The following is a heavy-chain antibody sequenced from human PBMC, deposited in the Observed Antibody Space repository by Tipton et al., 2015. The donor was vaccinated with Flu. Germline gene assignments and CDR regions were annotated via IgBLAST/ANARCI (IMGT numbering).Heavy chain of an antibody. CDR1: GFTFSDYY. V-gene: IGHV3-11*01. CDR2: ISSSGSTI. Sequence: SLRLSCAASGFTFSDYYMSWIRQAPGKGQEWVSYISSSGSTIYYADSVKGRFTISRDNAKNSLYLQMNSLRAEDTAVYYCARDLRFTVTTYPDYWGQGTLVTVSS. D-gene: IGHD4-17*01. CDR3: ARDLRFTVTTYPDY. J-gene: IGHJ4*02.